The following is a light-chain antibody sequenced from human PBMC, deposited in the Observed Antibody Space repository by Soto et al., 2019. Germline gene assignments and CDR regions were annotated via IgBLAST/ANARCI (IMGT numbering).Light chain of an antibody. J-gene: IGLJ3*02. CDR1: NSGSKN. CDR2: RDS. V-gene: IGLV3-9*01. Sequence: SYELTQPLSVSVALGQTARITCGGNNSGSKNVHWYQQKPGQAPVLVIYRDSNRPSGIPERFSGSNSGNMATLTISRAQAGDEADYYCQVWDSSTGVFGGGTKLTVL. CDR3: QVWDSSTGV.